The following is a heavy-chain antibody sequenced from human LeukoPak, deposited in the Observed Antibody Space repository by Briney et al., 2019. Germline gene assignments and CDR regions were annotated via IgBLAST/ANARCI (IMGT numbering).Heavy chain of an antibody. CDR1: GFTFSSYA. V-gene: IGHV3-23*01. CDR2: ISGSGGGT. CDR3: ARDPQGYSYTFDY. D-gene: IGHD5-18*01. Sequence: GGSLRLSCAASGFTFSSYAMTWVRQAPGKGLEWVSAISGSGGGTYYADSVKGRFTISRDNSKNTLYLQMNSLRAEDTAVYYCARDPQGYSYTFDYWGQGTLVTVSS. J-gene: IGHJ4*02.